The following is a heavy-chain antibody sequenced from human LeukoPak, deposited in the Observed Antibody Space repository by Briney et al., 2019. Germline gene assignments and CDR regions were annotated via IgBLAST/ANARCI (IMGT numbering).Heavy chain of an antibody. D-gene: IGHD3-3*01. V-gene: IGHV4-4*07. Sequence: SGTLSLTCTVSGGSISSYYWSWIRQPAGKGLEWIGRIYTSGSTNYNPSLKSRVTMSVDTSKNQFSLKLSSVTAADTAVYYCARAPFWSGYYYFDYWGQGTLVTVSS. J-gene: IGHJ4*02. CDR1: GGSISSYY. CDR3: ARAPFWSGYYYFDY. CDR2: IYTSGST.